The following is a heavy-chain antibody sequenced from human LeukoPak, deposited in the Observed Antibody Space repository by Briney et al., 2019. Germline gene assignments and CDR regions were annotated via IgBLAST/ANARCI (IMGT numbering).Heavy chain of an antibody. CDR2: INSDGSST. J-gene: IGHJ6*02. Sequence: PGGSLRLSCAASGFTFSSYWMHWARQAPGKGLVWVSRINSDGSSTSYADSVKGRFTISRDNAKNTLYLQMNSLRAEDTAVYYRARGYYDFCMDVWGQGTTVTVSS. V-gene: IGHV3-74*01. CDR3: ARGYYDFCMDV. D-gene: IGHD3-3*01. CDR1: GFTFSSYW.